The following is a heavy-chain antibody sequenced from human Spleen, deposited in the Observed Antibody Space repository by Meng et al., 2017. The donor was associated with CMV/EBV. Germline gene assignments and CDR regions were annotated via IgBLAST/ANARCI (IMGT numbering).Heavy chain of an antibody. Sequence: GGSLRLSCAASGFIFSTYSMNWVRQAPGKGLEWVSSISSSGSYMYYADSVKGRFTLSRDNAKNSVHLEMNSLRVEDTAVYYCVREVVVAAGFDPWGQGTLVTVSS. CDR3: VREVVVAAGFDP. V-gene: IGHV3-21*06. CDR1: GFIFSTYS. CDR2: ISSSGSYM. D-gene: IGHD2-15*01. J-gene: IGHJ5*02.